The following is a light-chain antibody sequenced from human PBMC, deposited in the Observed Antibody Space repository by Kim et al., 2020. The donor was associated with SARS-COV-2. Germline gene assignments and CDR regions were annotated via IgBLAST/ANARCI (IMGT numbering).Light chain of an antibody. CDR3: QGWQRRTAV. CDR1: KLVDKY. Sequence: SYEMTQPPSVSVSPGQTASITCSGDKLVDKYACWYQQKPGQSPVLVIYQDSTRPSGIPERFPGSNSGNTATLTISGTRAKDEDYYYCQGWQRRTAVFGGG. CDR2: QDS. J-gene: IGLJ3*02. V-gene: IGLV3-1*01.